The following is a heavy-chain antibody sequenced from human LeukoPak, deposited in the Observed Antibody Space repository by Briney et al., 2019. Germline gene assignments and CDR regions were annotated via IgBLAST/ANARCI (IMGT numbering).Heavy chain of an antibody. J-gene: IGHJ4*02. Sequence: EASVKVSCKASGGTFSSYAISWVRQAPGQGLEWMGRIIPILGIANYAQKFQGRVTITADKSTSTAYMELSSLRSEDTAVYYCAIRPLVVVAATVDYWGQGTLVTVSS. D-gene: IGHD2-15*01. CDR1: GGTFSSYA. CDR2: IIPILGIA. CDR3: AIRPLVVVAATVDY. V-gene: IGHV1-69*04.